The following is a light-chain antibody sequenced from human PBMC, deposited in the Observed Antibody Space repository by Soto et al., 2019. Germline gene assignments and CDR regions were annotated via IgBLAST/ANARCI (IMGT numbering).Light chain of an antibody. V-gene: IGLV2-14*01. CDR2: DVS. Sequence: QSALTQPASVSGSPGQSITISCTGTSSDVGGYNYVSWYQQHPGKAPKLMIYDVSNRPSGVSNRFSGSKSGNTASLTISGLQAEDEADYYCSSYTSSSTGVVFGGGTHLTVL. J-gene: IGLJ2*01. CDR3: SSYTSSSTGVV. CDR1: SSDVGGYNY.